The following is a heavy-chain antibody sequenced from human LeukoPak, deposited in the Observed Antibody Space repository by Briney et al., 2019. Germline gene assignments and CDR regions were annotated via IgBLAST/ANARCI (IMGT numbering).Heavy chain of an antibody. CDR2: IYYSGST. CDR3: AREFIAVAGTGFDY. CDR1: GGSISSYY. D-gene: IGHD6-19*01. V-gene: IGHV4-59*01. J-gene: IGHJ4*02. Sequence: KPSETLSLTCTVSGGSISSYYWSWIRQPPGKGLEWIGYIYYSGSTNYNPSLKSRVTISVDTSKNQFSLKLSSVTAADTAVYYCAREFIAVAGTGFDYWGQGTLVTVSS.